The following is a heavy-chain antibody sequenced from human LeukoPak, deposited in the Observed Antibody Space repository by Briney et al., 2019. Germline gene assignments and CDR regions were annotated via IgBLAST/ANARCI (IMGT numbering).Heavy chain of an antibody. Sequence: SETLSLTCTVFGGSISSDYWRWIRQPAGKGLEWIGRIYISGSTSYNPSLNSRVTMSVDTSKTQFSLKLTSVTAADTAVYFCARDLGAYCGGDCPRYAFDIWGQGTMVTVSS. D-gene: IGHD2-21*02. CDR1: GGSISSDY. J-gene: IGHJ3*02. CDR3: ARDLGAYCGGDCPRYAFDI. V-gene: IGHV4-4*07. CDR2: IYISGST.